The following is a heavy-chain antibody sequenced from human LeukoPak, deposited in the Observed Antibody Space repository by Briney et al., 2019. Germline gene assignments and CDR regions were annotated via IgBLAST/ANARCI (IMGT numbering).Heavy chain of an antibody. J-gene: IGHJ3*02. Sequence: WALVKVSCKASGGIFSSYTFNWVRQAPGQGLEWMGRAIPILGIATYAQKFQGRITITADKSTSTAYMELSSLRSDDTAMYYCAREPDVDMSTFRGEAFDIWGQGTMVTVSS. D-gene: IGHD5-24*01. V-gene: IGHV1-69*04. CDR3: AREPDVDMSTFRGEAFDI. CDR2: AIPILGIA. CDR1: GGIFSSYT.